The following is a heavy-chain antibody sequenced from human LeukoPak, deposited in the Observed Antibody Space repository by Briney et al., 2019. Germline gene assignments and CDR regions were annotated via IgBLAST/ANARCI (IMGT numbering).Heavy chain of an antibody. J-gene: IGHJ4*02. CDR3: AREVTIFGVVNHFDY. V-gene: IGHV4-59*12. D-gene: IGHD3-3*01. CDR2: IYYSGST. Sequence: PGGSLRLSCAASGFTFSSYSMNWVRQAPGKGLEWIGYIYYSGSTNYNPSLKSRVTMSVDTSKNQFSLKLSSVTAADTAVYYCAREVTIFGVVNHFDYWGQGTLVTVSS. CDR1: GFTFSSYS.